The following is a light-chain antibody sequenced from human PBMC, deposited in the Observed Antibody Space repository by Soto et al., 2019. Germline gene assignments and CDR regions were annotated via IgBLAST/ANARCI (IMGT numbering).Light chain of an antibody. CDR2: KAS. CDR1: QSISTW. J-gene: IGKJ4*01. Sequence: DIQMTQSPSTLSASVGDRVTITCRASQSISTWLAWYQQKPGKAPKLLIYKASNLEGGVPSRFSGSGSGTEFNITISSLQPDDFANNYCQQYNTYPLTFGGGTTVEIK. CDR3: QQYNTYPLT. V-gene: IGKV1-5*03.